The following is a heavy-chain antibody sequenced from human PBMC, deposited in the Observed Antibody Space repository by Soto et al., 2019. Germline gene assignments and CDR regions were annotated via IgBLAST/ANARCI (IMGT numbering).Heavy chain of an antibody. V-gene: IGHV4-59*01. CDR2: IYYSGST. D-gene: IGHD2-15*01. CDR1: GGSISSYY. CDR3: ARGGKYCSGGSCPTFGHKAIDY. J-gene: IGHJ4*02. Sequence: SETLSLTCTVSGGSISSYYWSWIRQPPGKGLEWIGYIYYSGSTNYNPSLKSRVTISVDTSKNQFSLKLSSVTAADTAVYYCARGGKYCSGGSCPTFGHKAIDYWGQGTLVTVSS.